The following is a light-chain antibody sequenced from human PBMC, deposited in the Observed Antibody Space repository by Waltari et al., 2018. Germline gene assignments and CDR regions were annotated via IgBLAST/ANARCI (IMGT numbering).Light chain of an antibody. Sequence: DIVMTQSPDSLAVSLGERATIHCKSSQSILYNFTNKNSLAWYQQKPGQPPKVLFYWVSTQESGVPDRVSGSGAGTDLTLTISRLQAEDVAVYYCQQYYTTPATFGQGTKVEIK. CDR3: QQYYTTPAT. CDR2: WVS. J-gene: IGKJ1*01. CDR1: QSILYNFTNKNS. V-gene: IGKV4-1*01.